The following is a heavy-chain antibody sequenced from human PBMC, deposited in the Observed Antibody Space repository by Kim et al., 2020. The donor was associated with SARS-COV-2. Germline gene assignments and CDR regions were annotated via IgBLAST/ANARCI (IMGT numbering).Heavy chain of an antibody. Sequence: GGSLRLSCAASGFTFSSYAMHWVRQAPGKGLEWVAVISYDGSNKYYADSVKGRFTISRDNSKNTLYLQMNSLRAEDTAVYYCARVGWDSSGYYWDYYYYGMDVWGQGTTVTVSS. CDR1: GFTFSSYA. CDR3: ARVGWDSSGYYWDYYYYGMDV. J-gene: IGHJ6*02. V-gene: IGHV3-30*04. D-gene: IGHD3-22*01. CDR2: ISYDGSNK.